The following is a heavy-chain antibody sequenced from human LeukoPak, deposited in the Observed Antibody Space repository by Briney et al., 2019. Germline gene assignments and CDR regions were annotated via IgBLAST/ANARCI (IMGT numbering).Heavy chain of an antibody. V-gene: IGHV4-4*02. CDR2: IYHSGST. CDR1: GGSISSSNW. CDR3: ARDALYSGSYFRYYYYYCMDV. Sequence: PSETLSLACAVSGGSISSSNWWSWVRQPPGKGLEWIGEIYHSGSTNYNPSLKSRVTISVDKSKNQFSLKLSSVTAADTAVYYCARDALYSGSYFRYYYYYCMDVWGKGTTITVSS. D-gene: IGHD1-26*01. J-gene: IGHJ6*03.